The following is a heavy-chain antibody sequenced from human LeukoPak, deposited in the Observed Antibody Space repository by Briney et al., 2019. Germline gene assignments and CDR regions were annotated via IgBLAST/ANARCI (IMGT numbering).Heavy chain of an antibody. J-gene: IGHJ4*02. CDR3: ARGDGHYDSSGPSSY. V-gene: IGHV3-64*01. CDR1: GFTFSSYA. CDR2: ISSNGGST. Sequence: GGSLRLSCAASGFTFSSYAMHWVRQAPGKGLEYVSAISSNGGSTYYANSVKGRFTISRDNSKNTLYLQMGSLRAEDMAVYCCARGDGHYDSSGPSSYWGQGTLVTVSS. D-gene: IGHD3-22*01.